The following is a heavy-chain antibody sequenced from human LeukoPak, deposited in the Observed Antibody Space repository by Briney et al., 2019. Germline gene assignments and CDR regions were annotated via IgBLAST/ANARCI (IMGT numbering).Heavy chain of an antibody. D-gene: IGHD3-10*01. CDR2: IYSGGST. V-gene: IGHV3-53*01. Sequence: GGSLRLSCAVSGFTVSSNYMTWVRQAPGKGLEWVSFIYSGGSTYYADSVKGRFTISRDNSKNTVYLQMNNLTAEDTALYYCVRGANYDSGSYYRDGYFQNWARAPWSPSPQ. J-gene: IGHJ1*01. CDR3: VRGANYDSGSYYRDGYFQN. CDR1: GFTVSSNY.